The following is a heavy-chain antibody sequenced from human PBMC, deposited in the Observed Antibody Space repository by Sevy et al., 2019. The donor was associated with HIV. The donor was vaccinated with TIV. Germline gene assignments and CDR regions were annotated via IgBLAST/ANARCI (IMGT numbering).Heavy chain of an antibody. CDR3: ARWYYYGSGRADAFDI. Sequence: GGSLRLSCAASGFTVSSNYMSWVRQAPGKGLEWVSVIYSGGSTYYADSVKGRFTISRDNSKNTLYLQMNSLRAEDTAVYYCARWYYYGSGRADAFDIWGQGKMVTVSS. J-gene: IGHJ3*02. V-gene: IGHV3-53*01. CDR2: IYSGGST. CDR1: GFTVSSNY. D-gene: IGHD3-10*01.